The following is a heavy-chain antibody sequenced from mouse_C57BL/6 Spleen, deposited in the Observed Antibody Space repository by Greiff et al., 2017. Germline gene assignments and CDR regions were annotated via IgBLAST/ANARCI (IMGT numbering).Heavy chain of an antibody. D-gene: IGHD2-10*02. CDR2: ISSGSSTI. CDR1: GFTFSDYG. Sequence: EVQLVESGGGLVKPGGSLKLSCAASGFTFSDYGMHWVRQAPEKGLEWVAYISSGSSTIYYADTVKGRFTISRDNAKNTLFLQRPSLRAEDTAMYYCARPGYGNYFDYWGQGTTLTVSS. V-gene: IGHV5-17*01. J-gene: IGHJ2*01. CDR3: ARPGYGNYFDY.